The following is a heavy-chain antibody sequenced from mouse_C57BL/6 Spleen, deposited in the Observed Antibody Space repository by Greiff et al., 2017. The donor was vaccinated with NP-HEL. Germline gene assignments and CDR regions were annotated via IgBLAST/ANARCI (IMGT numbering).Heavy chain of an antibody. CDR3: TREDTTEYYFDY. CDR1: GYTFTDYE. Sequence: VQLQQSGAELVRPGASVTLSCKASGYTFTDYEMHWVKQTPVHGLEWIGAIDPETGGTAYNQKFKGKAILTADKSSSTAYMELRSLTSEDSAVYYCTREDTTEYYFDYWGQGTTLTVSS. CDR2: IDPETGGT. J-gene: IGHJ2*01. V-gene: IGHV1-15*01. D-gene: IGHD1-1*01.